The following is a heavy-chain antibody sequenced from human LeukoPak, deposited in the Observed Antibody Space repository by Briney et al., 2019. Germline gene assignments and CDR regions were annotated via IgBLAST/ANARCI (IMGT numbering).Heavy chain of an antibody. CDR1: GFTFRNYG. CDR3: ARDFMYSISCAGC. D-gene: IGHD6-13*01. Sequence: GGSPRLSCAASGFTFRNYGMHWVRQAPGKGLEWVAVISYDGSSKYNPDSVKGRFTISRDNAKNTVYLQMNSLRVEDTAVYYCARDFMYSISCAGCWGQGTLVTVSS. V-gene: IGHV3-30*03. CDR2: ISYDGSSK. J-gene: IGHJ4*02.